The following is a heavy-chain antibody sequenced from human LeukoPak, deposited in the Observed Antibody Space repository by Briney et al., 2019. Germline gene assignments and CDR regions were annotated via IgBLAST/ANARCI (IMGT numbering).Heavy chain of an antibody. CDR3: ARATAGNTYGATDS. Sequence: SETLSLTCAVSGGSISGYYWIWIRQSPGEGLEWIGHFHYSGTTDYNPSLKSRVTISLDTSRKQLSLKLSSVSAADTAVYYCARATAGNTYGATDSWGQGTLVTVSS. J-gene: IGHJ4*02. V-gene: IGHV4-59*01. D-gene: IGHD5-18*01. CDR2: FHYSGTT. CDR1: GGSISGYY.